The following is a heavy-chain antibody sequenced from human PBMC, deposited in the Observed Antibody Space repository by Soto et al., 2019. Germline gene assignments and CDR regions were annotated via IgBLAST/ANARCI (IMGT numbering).Heavy chain of an antibody. CDR2: INAGNGNT. CDR1: GYTFTSYA. CDR3: ARDRGRDYYGSGSYNYGMDV. D-gene: IGHD3-10*01. J-gene: IGHJ6*02. Sequence: QVQLVQSGAEVKKPGASVKVSCKASGYTFTSYAMHWVRQAPGQRLEWMGWINAGNGNTKYSQKFQGRVTITRDTSASTAYVELSSLRSEDTAVYYCARDRGRDYYGSGSYNYGMDVWGQGTTVTVSS. V-gene: IGHV1-3*01.